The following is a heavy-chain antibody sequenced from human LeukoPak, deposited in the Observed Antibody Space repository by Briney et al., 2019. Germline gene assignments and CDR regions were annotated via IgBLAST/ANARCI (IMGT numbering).Heavy chain of an antibody. CDR1: GFTFNNYA. CDR2: ISFDGGNK. V-gene: IGHV3-30-3*01. CDR3: ARDGIVGSPLFKFDY. D-gene: IGHD1-26*01. Sequence: GRSLRLSCAASGFTFNNYAIHWVRRAPGKGLEWVAIISFDGGNKYYADSVKGRFTISRDNSKNTLYLQMNSLRAEDTAVYYCARDGIVGSPLFKFDYWGQGTLVTVSS. J-gene: IGHJ4*02.